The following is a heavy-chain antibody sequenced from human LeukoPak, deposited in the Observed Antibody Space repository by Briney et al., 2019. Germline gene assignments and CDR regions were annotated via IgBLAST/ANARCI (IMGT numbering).Heavy chain of an antibody. Sequence: NPGGSLRLSCAASGFTFSSYSMNWVRQAPGKGLEWVSSSSNSSYIYYADSVKGRFTISRDNAKNSLYLQMNSLRAEDTAVYYCARDQHGMDVWGQGTTVTVSS. V-gene: IGHV3-21*01. CDR2: SSNSSYI. J-gene: IGHJ6*02. CDR1: GFTFSSYS. CDR3: ARDQHGMDV.